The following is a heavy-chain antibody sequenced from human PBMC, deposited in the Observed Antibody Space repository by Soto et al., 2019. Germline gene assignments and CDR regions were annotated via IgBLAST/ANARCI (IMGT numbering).Heavy chain of an antibody. CDR1: GFTFSSYA. V-gene: IGHV3-23*01. J-gene: IGHJ6*03. D-gene: IGHD1-7*01. CDR3: AKDGRSWNYRSHMDV. CDR2: ISGSGGST. Sequence: EVQLLESGGGLVQPGGSLRLSCAASGFTFSSYAMSWVRQAPGKGLEWVSAISGSGGSTYYADSVKGRITISRDNSKNPLYLQMNSLRDADTAVYYCAKDGRSWNYRSHMDVWGKGSTVTVSS.